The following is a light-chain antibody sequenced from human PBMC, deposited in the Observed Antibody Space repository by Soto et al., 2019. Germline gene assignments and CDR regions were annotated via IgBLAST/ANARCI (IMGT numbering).Light chain of an antibody. CDR2: EVN. CDR3: SSYAGSNTLI. Sequence: QSALTQPASVSGSPGQSITISCTGTSIDIGTYNLVSWYQQHPAKAPKLMIYEVNKRPSGVSNRFSGSKSGNTASLTISGLQVEDEADYYCSSYAGSNTLIFGGGTKVTVL. J-gene: IGLJ2*01. CDR1: SIDIGTYNL. V-gene: IGLV2-23*02.